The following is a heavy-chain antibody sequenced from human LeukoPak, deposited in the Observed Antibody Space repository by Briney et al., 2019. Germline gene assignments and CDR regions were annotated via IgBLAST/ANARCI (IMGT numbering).Heavy chain of an antibody. CDR1: GGSYSGYY. CDR3: ARLGGY. D-gene: IGHD3-16*01. Sequence: PSETLSLTCAVYGGSYSGYYWSWIRQPPGKGLEWIGSIYHSGSTYYNPSLKSRVTISVDTSKNQFSLKLSSVTAADTAVYYCARLGGYWGQGTLVTVSS. CDR2: IYHSGST. V-gene: IGHV4-34*01. J-gene: IGHJ4*02.